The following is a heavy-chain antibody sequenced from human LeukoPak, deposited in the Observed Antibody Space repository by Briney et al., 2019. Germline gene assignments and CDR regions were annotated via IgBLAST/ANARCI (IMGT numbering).Heavy chain of an antibody. J-gene: IGHJ2*01. CDR1: VDSLSINSAA. CDR2: SYYRSQRYN. D-gene: IGHD6-19*01. V-gene: IGHV6-1*01. CDR3: ARDIRGIAVAGPPDWYFYL. Sequence: SQALSLTCAISVDSLSINSAAWNWIRQSPARGREWLGRSYYRSQRYNDYAVSVKGRITLNPDTSKNQFSLQLNSVTPEDTAVYYCARDIRGIAVAGPPDWYFYLWGRGTLVTVSS.